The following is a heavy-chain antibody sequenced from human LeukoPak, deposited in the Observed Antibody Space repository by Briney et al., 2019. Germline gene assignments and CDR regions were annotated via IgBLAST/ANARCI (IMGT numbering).Heavy chain of an antibody. CDR1: GYRFTIYW. CDR2: TYPGDSDT. CDR3: ARLFWDNSGYYSNFVY. J-gene: IGHJ4*02. Sequence: KRGESLMLPCMCFGYRFTIYWMGWAGHMPGKGLDWMGLTYPGDSDTRYSPSSQAQVTSSADKSLSPAYLQWSSLKASDTAMYHCARLFWDNSGYYSNFVYWGQGALVTVSS. D-gene: IGHD3-22*01. V-gene: IGHV5-51*01.